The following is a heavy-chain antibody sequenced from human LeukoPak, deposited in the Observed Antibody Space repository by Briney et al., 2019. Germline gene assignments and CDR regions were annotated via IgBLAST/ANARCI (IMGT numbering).Heavy chain of an antibody. J-gene: IGHJ3*02. Sequence: SQTLSLTRTVSGGSISSGAYYWSWIGQHPGKGLEWIGYIYYSGSTYYNPSLRSRVTISVDTTKNQFSLKLSSVTAADTAVYYCAREEGNDFDWLSSQYKTGAFDIWGQGTMVTVSS. D-gene: IGHD3-9*01. V-gene: IGHV4-31*03. CDR3: AREEGNDFDWLSSQYKTGAFDI. CDR1: GGSISSGAYY. CDR2: IYYSGST.